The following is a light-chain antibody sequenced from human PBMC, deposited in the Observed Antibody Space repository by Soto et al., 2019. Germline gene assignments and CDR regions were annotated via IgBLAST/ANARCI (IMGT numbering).Light chain of an antibody. CDR1: QSVSSSH. CDR2: DTS. Sequence: EVELTQSPGTLSLSPGERATPSCMASQSVSSSHLAWYQQKRGQAPRLLIYDTSTRATGIPDRFSGSGSGTDFTLTTSRLEPEDFAVYQCQQYGDSPWTFGKGTKVDIK. V-gene: IGKV3-20*01. J-gene: IGKJ1*01. CDR3: QQYGDSPWT.